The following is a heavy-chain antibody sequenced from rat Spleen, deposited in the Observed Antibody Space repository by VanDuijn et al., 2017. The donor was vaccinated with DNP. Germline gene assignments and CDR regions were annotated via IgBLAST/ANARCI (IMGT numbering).Heavy chain of an antibody. J-gene: IGHJ2*01. Sequence: QVQLKESGPGLVQPSQTLSLTCTVSGFSLTSYTVNWVRQPPGKGLEWIAAISSGGNTYYNSALKSRLSVSRDTSKSQVFLKMNSLQTEDTATYYCSRGIPDFDYWGQGVLVTVSS. V-gene: IGHV2-6*01. CDR1: GFSLTSYT. CDR2: ISSGGNT. CDR3: SRGIPDFDY. D-gene: IGHD2-2*01.